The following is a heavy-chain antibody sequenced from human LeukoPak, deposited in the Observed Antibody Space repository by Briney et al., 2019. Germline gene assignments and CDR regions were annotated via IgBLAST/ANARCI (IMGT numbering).Heavy chain of an antibody. V-gene: IGHV3-23*01. CDR2: ISSSGGGT. D-gene: IGHD3-3*01. Sequence: GGSLRLSCAASGFTFRGFAMSWVRQAQGKGRGWVSVISSSGGGTYYADSVKGRFTISRDNSKNTLYVQMNSLRAEDTAVYFCAKGFWSGYYTGGDYWGQGTLVTVSS. J-gene: IGHJ4*02. CDR1: GFTFRGFA. CDR3: AKGFWSGYYTGGDY.